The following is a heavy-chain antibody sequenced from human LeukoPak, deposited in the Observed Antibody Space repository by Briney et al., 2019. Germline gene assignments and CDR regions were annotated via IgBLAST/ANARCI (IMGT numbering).Heavy chain of an antibody. D-gene: IGHD2-2*01. CDR1: GYSISSGYY. J-gene: IGHJ4*02. V-gene: IGHV4-38-2*02. CDR3: ARRGYCSSTSCYVFDY. CDR2: IYYKGNT. Sequence: PSETLSLTCTVSGYSISSGYYWGWIRQPPGKGLEWIGSIYYKGNTYFNPSLKSRVTISVDTSKNQLSLKLNSVTAADTAVYYCARRGYCSSTSCYVFDYWGQGTLVTVSS.